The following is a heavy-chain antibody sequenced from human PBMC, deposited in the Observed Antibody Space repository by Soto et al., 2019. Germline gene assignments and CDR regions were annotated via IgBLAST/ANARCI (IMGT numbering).Heavy chain of an antibody. CDR3: ARANKSFDI. Sequence: EVLLVESGGGLVQPGGSLRLSCAASGFTLSDYHIDWVRQAPGKGLEWVGRTRNKANSYTTEYAAFVKGRFTISRDDSKNSLCLQMHSLIIEDTGVYHCARANKSFDIWGQGTMVTI. CDR2: TRNKANSYTT. V-gene: IGHV3-72*01. CDR1: GFTLSDYH. J-gene: IGHJ3*02.